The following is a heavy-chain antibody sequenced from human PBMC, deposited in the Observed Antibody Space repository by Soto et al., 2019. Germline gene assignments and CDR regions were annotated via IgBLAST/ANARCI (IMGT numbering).Heavy chain of an antibody. CDR3: ARSGGRGGVMPIDY. D-gene: IGHD3-16*01. CDR2: IYYSGST. CDR1: GGSITSAGYY. Sequence: QVQLQESGPGLVKPSQTLSLTCTVSGGSITSAGYYWNWIRQHPGKGLEWIGYIYYSGSTRYNPSHKSRVTISADTSKNQLSLKLSSVTVADTAVYHCARSGGRGGVMPIDYWGQGTQVTVSS. V-gene: IGHV4-31*03. J-gene: IGHJ4*02.